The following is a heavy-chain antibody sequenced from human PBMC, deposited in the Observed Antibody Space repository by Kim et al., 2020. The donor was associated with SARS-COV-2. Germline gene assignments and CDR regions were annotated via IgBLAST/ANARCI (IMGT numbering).Heavy chain of an antibody. J-gene: IGHJ4*02. CDR2: ISGSGGST. Sequence: GGSLRLSCAASGFTFSSYAMSWVRQAPGKGLEWVSAISGSGGSTYYADSVKDRFTISRDNSKNTLYLQMNSLRAEDTAVYYCAKCGGSPVLHYWGQGTLVTVSS. V-gene: IGHV3-23*01. D-gene: IGHD2-15*01. CDR3: AKCGGSPVLHY. CDR1: GFTFSSYA.